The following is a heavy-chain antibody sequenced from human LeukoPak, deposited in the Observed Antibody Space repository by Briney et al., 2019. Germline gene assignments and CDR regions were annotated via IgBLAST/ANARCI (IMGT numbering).Heavy chain of an antibody. V-gene: IGHV4-59*12. Sequence: SETLSLTCTVSAGSISSYYWSWIRQPPGKGLEWIGYIFYSGSTNYNPSLKSRVTISVDTSKNQFSLKLSSVTAADTAVYYCARETYYYDSSGYYRSVYFDYWGQGTLVTVSS. CDR2: IFYSGST. D-gene: IGHD3-22*01. J-gene: IGHJ4*02. CDR1: AGSISSYY. CDR3: ARETYYYDSSGYYRSVYFDY.